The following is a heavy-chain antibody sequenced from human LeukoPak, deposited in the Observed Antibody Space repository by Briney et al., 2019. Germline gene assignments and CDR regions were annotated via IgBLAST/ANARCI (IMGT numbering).Heavy chain of an antibody. Sequence: GGSLRLSCAASGFTFSSYEMTWVRQAPGKGLEWVSYISSSGSTTHYADSVKGRFTFSRDNAKNSLYLQMNSLRAEDTAVYYCARDQRGSYYGFFDYWGQGTLVTVSS. V-gene: IGHV3-48*03. CDR2: ISSSGSTT. J-gene: IGHJ4*02. CDR1: GFTFSSYE. D-gene: IGHD1-26*01. CDR3: ARDQRGSYYGFFDY.